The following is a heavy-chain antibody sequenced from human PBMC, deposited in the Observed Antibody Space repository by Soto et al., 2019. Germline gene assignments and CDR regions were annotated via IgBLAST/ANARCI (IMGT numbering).Heavy chain of an antibody. D-gene: IGHD2-15*01. Sequence: FVTLSLTCTVSGGSSSIYDWSWIRQNPGKGLEWIGYIYYSGSTNYNPSLKSRVTISVDTSKNQFSLKLSSVTAADTAVYYCARARFHCSGGSCYENWFDPWGQGTLVTVSS. J-gene: IGHJ5*02. CDR2: IYYSGST. CDR1: GGSSSIYD. CDR3: ARARFHCSGGSCYENWFDP. V-gene: IGHV4-59*01.